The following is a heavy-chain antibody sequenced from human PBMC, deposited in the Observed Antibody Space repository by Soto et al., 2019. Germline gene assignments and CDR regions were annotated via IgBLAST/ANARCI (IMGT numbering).Heavy chain of an antibody. D-gene: IGHD2-15*01. CDR3: VRENPDIVVVVAATNNWFDP. V-gene: IGHV1-69*13. Sequence: SVKVSCKASGGTFSSYRINWVRQAPGQGLEWVGGIVPIYRTADYAQKFQGRVTITADESARTSYMELRSLKSQDTAVYYCVRENPDIVVVVAATNNWFDPWGQGTLVTVSS. CDR1: GGTFSSYR. J-gene: IGHJ5*02. CDR2: IVPIYRTA.